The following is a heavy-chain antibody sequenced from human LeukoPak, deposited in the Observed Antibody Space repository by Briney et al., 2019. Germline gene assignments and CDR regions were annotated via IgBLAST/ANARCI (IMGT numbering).Heavy chain of an antibody. D-gene: IGHD6-13*01. Sequence: TPSQTLSLTCTVSGGSISSGSYYWSWIRQPAGKGLEWIGRIYTSGGTNYNPSLKSRVTISVDTSTNQFSLKLSSVTAADTAVYYCAILRAIAAASFGFDPWGQGTLVTVSS. CDR1: GGSISSGSYY. V-gene: IGHV4-61*02. J-gene: IGHJ5*02. CDR3: AILRAIAAASFGFDP. CDR2: IYTSGGT.